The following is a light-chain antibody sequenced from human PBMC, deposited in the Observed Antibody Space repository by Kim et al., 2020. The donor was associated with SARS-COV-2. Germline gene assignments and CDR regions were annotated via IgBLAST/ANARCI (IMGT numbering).Light chain of an antibody. Sequence: DIQMTQSPSSLSASVGDRVTITCRASQSISSSLSWYQQKPGKAPKLLTYAASSLQSGVPSRFSGSGSETDFTLIISSLQPEDFATYYCQQSYSIQYTFGQGTKLEI. V-gene: IGKV1-39*01. CDR2: AAS. CDR1: QSISSS. CDR3: QQSYSIQYT. J-gene: IGKJ2*01.